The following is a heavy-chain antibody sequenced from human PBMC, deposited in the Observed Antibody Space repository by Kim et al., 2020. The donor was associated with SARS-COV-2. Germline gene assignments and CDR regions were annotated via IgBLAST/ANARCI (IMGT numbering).Heavy chain of an antibody. Sequence: SETLSLTCTVSGGSISSGDYYWSWIRQPPGKGLEWIGYIYYSGSTYYNPSLKSRVTISLDTSKNQFSLKLSSVTAADTAVYYCARDPGTAAGHYYYYYYGMDVWGQGTTVTVSS. D-gene: IGHD6-13*01. CDR1: GGSISSGDYY. CDR3: ARDPGTAAGHYYYYYYGMDV. J-gene: IGHJ6*02. V-gene: IGHV4-30-4*01. CDR2: IYYSGST.